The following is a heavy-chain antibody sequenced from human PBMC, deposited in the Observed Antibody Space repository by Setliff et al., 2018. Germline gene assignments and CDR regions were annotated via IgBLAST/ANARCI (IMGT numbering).Heavy chain of an antibody. CDR1: GGSISSCSYY. CDR2: IYTSGST. V-gene: IGHV4-61*02. CDR3: ARDSYFWTWYAFDI. Sequence: SETLSLTCAVSGGSISSCSYYWSWIRQPAGKGLEWTGRIYTSGSTNYNPSLKSRVTISVDTSKTQFSLKLSSVTAADTAVYYCARDSYFWTWYAFDIWGQGTMVTVSS. J-gene: IGHJ3*02. D-gene: IGHD3-3*01.